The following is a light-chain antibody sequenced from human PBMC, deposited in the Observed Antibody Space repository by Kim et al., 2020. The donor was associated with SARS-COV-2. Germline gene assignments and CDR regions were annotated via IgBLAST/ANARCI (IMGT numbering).Light chain of an antibody. Sequence: ENVLTQSPGTLPLSPGERATLSCRASQSVSSNFLAWYQQKAGQAPRLLIYSASSRASGIPDRFSGSGSGTDFTLTISTLEPEDFAVYYCQQYATSPETFGQGTKLGIK. V-gene: IGKV3-20*01. CDR1: QSVSSNF. J-gene: IGKJ1*01. CDR3: QQYATSPET. CDR2: SAS.